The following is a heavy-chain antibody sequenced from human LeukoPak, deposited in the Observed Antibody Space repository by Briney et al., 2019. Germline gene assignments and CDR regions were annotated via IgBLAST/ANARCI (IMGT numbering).Heavy chain of an antibody. CDR3: ARSSSVFGVVSYYFDY. J-gene: IGHJ4*02. Sequence: ASVKVSCKASGYTFTSYGISWVRQAPGQGLEWMGWISAYNGNTNYAQKLQGRVTMTTDTSTSTAYMELRSLRSGDTAVYYCARSSSVFGVVSYYFDYWGQGTLVTVSS. D-gene: IGHD3-3*01. CDR2: ISAYNGNT. CDR1: GYTFTSYG. V-gene: IGHV1-18*01.